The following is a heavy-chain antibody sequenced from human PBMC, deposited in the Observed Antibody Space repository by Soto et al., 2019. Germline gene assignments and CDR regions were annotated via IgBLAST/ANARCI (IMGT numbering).Heavy chain of an antibody. J-gene: IGHJ5*02. Sequence: ASVKVSCKASGYTFSSYGISWVRQAPGQGLEWMGWVSAYNGNTNYGQKRQGRVTMTTDTSTSTAYMELRSLRSDDTAVYYCARDAGGWYYSGVNWFDPWGQGTLVTVSS. CDR3: ARDAGGWYYSGVNWFDP. V-gene: IGHV1-18*04. D-gene: IGHD6-19*01. CDR2: VSAYNGNT. CDR1: GYTFSSYG.